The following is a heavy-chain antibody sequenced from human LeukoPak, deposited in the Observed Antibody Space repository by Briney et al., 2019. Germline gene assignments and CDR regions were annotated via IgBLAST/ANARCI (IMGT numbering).Heavy chain of an antibody. CDR1: GFTFDDYA. Sequence: GGSLRLSCAASGFTFDDYAMHWVRQAPGKGLEWVSGISWNSGSIGYADSVKGRFTIFRDNAKNSLYLQMNSLRAEDTAFYYCAKDMARYSSTWYGADYWGQGTLVTVSS. CDR2: ISWNSGSI. V-gene: IGHV3-9*01. J-gene: IGHJ4*02. CDR3: AKDMARYSSTWYGADY. D-gene: IGHD6-13*01.